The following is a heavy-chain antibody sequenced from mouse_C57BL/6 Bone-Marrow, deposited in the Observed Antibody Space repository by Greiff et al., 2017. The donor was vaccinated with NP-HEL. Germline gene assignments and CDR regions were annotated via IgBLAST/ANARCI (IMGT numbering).Heavy chain of an antibody. Sequence: QVQLQQPGAELVKPGASVKLSCKASGYTFTSYWMHWVKQRPGRGLEWIGKIDPNSGGTKYNEKFKSKATLTVDKPSSTAYRRLSSLTSEDSAVYECARSGGNWYFDVWGTGTTVTVSS. D-gene: IGHD3-1*01. CDR2: IDPNSGGT. V-gene: IGHV1-72*01. CDR3: ARSGGNWYFDV. CDR1: GYTFTSYW. J-gene: IGHJ1*03.